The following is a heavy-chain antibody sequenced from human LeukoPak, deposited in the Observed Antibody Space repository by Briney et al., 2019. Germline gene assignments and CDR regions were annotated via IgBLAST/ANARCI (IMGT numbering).Heavy chain of an antibody. V-gene: IGHV4-39*01. Sequence: SETLSLTCTVSGGSISSSTYYWGWIRQPPGKGLEWIGSIYYSGSTYYNPSLKGRVMISVDTSKNQFSLSSVTAADTAAYYCARHSRGPAAGPAFDYWGQGTLVTVSS. CDR3: ARHSRGPAAGPAFDY. CDR2: IYYSGST. J-gene: IGHJ4*02. CDR1: GGSISSSTYY. D-gene: IGHD6-13*01.